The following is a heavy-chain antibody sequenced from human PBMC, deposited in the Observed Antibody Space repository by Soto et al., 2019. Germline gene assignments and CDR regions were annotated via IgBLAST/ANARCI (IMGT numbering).Heavy chain of an antibody. V-gene: IGHV4-34*01. CDR2: INHSGST. CDR1: GGSFSGYY. CDR3: ARGWCYYDFWSGYQSSSYYYGMDV. Sequence: SETLSLTCAVYGGSFSGYYWSWIRQPPGKGLEWIGEINHSGSTNYNPSLKSRVTISVDTPKNQFSLKLSSVTAADTAVYYCARGWCYYDFWSGYQSSSYYYGMDVWGQGTTVT. D-gene: IGHD3-3*01. J-gene: IGHJ6*02.